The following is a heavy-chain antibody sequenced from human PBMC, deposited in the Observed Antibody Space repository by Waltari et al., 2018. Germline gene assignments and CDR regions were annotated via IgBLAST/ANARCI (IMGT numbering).Heavy chain of an antibody. D-gene: IGHD1-1*01. J-gene: IGHJ4*02. CDR1: GYDIHNHC. CDR3: AKLSGSTFLSRSYFDF. Sequence: EVQLVQSGAEVKEPGASLQISCRTSGYDIHNHCIAWVRQMPGKGLEWMGVIYLRDSETRYSPPFEGQVTISADKSIGTAFLQWTSVRASDTAIYYCAKLSGSTFLSRSYFDFWGPGTLVTVSS. CDR2: IYLRDSET. V-gene: IGHV5-51*01.